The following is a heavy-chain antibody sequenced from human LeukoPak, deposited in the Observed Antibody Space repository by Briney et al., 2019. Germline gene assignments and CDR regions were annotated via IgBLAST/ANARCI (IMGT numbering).Heavy chain of an antibody. Sequence: SETLSLTCTVSGGSISSHYWSWIRQPPGKGLEWIGYIYYSGSTNYNPSLKSRVTISVDTSKNQFSLKLSSVTAADTAVYYCASLGPDYGDQNSFDPWGQGTLVTVSS. J-gene: IGHJ5*02. V-gene: IGHV4-59*11. CDR3: ASLGPDYGDQNSFDP. CDR2: IYYSGST. CDR1: GGSISSHY. D-gene: IGHD4-17*01.